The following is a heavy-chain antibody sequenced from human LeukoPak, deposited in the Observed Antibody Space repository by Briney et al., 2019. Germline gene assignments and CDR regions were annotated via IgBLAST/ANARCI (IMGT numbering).Heavy chain of an antibody. J-gene: IGHJ4*02. CDR1: GFTFSSYG. D-gene: IGHD3-22*01. CDR3: AREANYYDSSDYSDAFDY. Sequence: PGGSLRLSCAASGFTFSSYGMHWVRQAPGKGLEWVAFIRYDGSNKYYADSVKGRFTISRDNSKNTLYLQMNGLRAEDTAVYYCAREANYYDSSDYSDAFDYWGQGTLVTVSS. V-gene: IGHV3-30*02. CDR2: IRYDGSNK.